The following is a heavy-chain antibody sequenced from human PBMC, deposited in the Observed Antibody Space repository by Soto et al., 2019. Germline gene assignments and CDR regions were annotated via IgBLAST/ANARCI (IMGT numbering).Heavy chain of an antibody. J-gene: IGHJ3*01. D-gene: IGHD6-25*01. V-gene: IGHV4-39*02. CDR3: AGEPKGGPAAGAFDL. CDR2: IFYSGST. Sequence: SETLSLTCTVSGVSISSRSYYWGWIRQPPGKGLEWIGSIFYSGSTYYNPSLKSRVTISVDTSKSQFSLKLSSVTAADTAVYYCAGEPKGGPAAGAFDLWGQGTMVTVSS. CDR1: GVSISSRSYY.